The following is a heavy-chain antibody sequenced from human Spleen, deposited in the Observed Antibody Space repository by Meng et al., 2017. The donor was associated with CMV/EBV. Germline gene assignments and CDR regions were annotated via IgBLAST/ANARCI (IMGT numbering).Heavy chain of an antibody. Sequence: GESLKISCAASGFTFSDYYMSWIRQVPGKGLEWVSTISDSGSRTFYADSVRGRATVSRDNSKTTLYLEMSSLGAEDTALYYCAKSLRVDSYDTYSWGQGTMVTVSS. D-gene: IGHD3-3*01. J-gene: IGHJ5*02. CDR3: AKSLRVDSYDTYS. CDR2: ISDSGSRT. CDR1: GFTFSDYY. V-gene: IGHV3-23*01.